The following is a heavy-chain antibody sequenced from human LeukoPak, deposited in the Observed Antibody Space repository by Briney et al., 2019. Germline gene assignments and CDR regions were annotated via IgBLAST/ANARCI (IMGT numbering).Heavy chain of an antibody. CDR2: IFYSGST. CDR3: ASGPYPAAGTDHQFDY. Sequence: PSETLSLTCTVSGASISSYYWSWIRQPPGKGLEWIGYIFYSGSTLYNPSLQSRVTISVATSKNQFTLKLTSVTAADTAVYYCASGPYPAAGTDHQFDYWGQGTLVTVSS. CDR1: GASISSYY. J-gene: IGHJ4*02. D-gene: IGHD6-13*01. V-gene: IGHV4-59*01.